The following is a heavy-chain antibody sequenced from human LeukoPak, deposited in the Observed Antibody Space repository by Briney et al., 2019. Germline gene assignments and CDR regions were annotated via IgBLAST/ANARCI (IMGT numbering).Heavy chain of an antibody. J-gene: IGHJ6*02. CDR3: ARDRYFDWRYYYGMDV. Sequence: SQTLSLTCSVSGGSIGSGVYSWSWIRQPPGKGLEWIGYIYRNGSIYYNPSLKSRVTISVDTSKNQFSLKLSSVTAADTAVYYCARDRYFDWRYYYGMDVWGQGTTVTVSS. V-gene: IGHV4-30-2*01. D-gene: IGHD3-9*01. CDR1: GGSIGSGVYS. CDR2: IYRNGSI.